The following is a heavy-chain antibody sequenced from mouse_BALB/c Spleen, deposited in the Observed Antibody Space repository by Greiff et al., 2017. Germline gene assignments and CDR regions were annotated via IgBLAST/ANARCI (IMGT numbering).Heavy chain of an antibody. CDR3: ARAYYRYDVWFAY. V-gene: IGHV5-6-3*01. CDR1: GFTFSSYG. J-gene: IGHJ3*01. D-gene: IGHD2-14*01. CDR2: INSNGGST. Sequence: EVKLMESGGGLVQPGGSLKLSCAASGFTFSSYGMSWVRQTPDKRLELVATINSNGGSTYYPDSVKGRFTISRDHAKNTLYLQMSSLKSEDTAMYYCARAYYRYDVWFAYWGQGTLVTVSA.